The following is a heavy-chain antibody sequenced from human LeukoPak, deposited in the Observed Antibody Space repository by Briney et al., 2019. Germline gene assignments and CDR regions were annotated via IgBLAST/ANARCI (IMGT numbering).Heavy chain of an antibody. CDR1: GYTFTSYY. J-gene: IGHJ4*02. V-gene: IGHV1-46*01. D-gene: IGHD5-24*01. Sequence: ASVKVSCKASGYTFTSYYMHWVRQAPGQGLEWVGIINPSGGSTSYAQKFQGRVTMTRDMSTSTVYMELSSLRSEDTAVYYCARDLGGYNPGDYWGQGTLVTVSS. CDR2: INPSGGST. CDR3: ARDLGGYNPGDY.